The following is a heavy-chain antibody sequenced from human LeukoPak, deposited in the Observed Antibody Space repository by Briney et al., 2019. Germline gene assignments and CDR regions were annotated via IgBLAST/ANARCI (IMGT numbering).Heavy chain of an antibody. J-gene: IGHJ4*02. D-gene: IGHD3-3*01. CDR1: GFTFSSYG. V-gene: IGHV3-30*02. Sequence: PGGSLRLSCAASGFTFSSYGMHWVRQAPGKGLEWVAFIRYDGSNKYYADSVKGRFTISRDNSKNTLYLQMNSLRPEDTAVYYCSKDRGVFGVAYSLDYWGQGTLATVSS. CDR2: IRYDGSNK. CDR3: SKDRGVFGVAYSLDY.